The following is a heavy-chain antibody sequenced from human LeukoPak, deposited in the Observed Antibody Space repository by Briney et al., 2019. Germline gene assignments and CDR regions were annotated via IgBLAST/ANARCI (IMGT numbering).Heavy chain of an antibody. V-gene: IGHV3-30*18. D-gene: IGHD3-9*01. CDR3: AKDRLEGLTIDY. J-gene: IGHJ4*02. Sequence: GGSLRLSCAASGFTFSSYGMHWVRQAPGKGLEWVAVISYDGSNKYYADSVKGRFTISRDNSKNTLYLQTNSLRAEDTAVYYCAKDRLEGLTIDYWGQGTLVTVSS. CDR1: GFTFSSYG. CDR2: ISYDGSNK.